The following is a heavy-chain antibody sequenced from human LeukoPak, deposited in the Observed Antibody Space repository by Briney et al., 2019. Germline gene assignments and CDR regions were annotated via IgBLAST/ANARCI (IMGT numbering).Heavy chain of an antibody. CDR2: ISYSGRT. CDR1: GGSVSSSNYY. V-gene: IGHV4-39*07. Sequence: MPSETLSLTCTVSGGSVSSSNYYWGWVRQPPGKGLEWVGSISYSGRTYQNPSLKSRVTMSLDTSKNQFSLKLSSVTAADTAVYYCARDRVEVVAGPYYYYYGMDVWGQGTTVTVSS. J-gene: IGHJ6*02. D-gene: IGHD6-19*01. CDR3: ARDRVEVVAGPYYYYYGMDV.